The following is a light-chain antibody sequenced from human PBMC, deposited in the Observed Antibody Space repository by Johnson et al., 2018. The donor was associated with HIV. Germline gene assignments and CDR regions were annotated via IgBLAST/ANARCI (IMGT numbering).Light chain of an antibody. CDR3: GTWDSSLSAYV. CDR1: SSNIGNNY. CDR2: ENN. J-gene: IGLJ1*01. V-gene: IGLV1-51*02. Sequence: HSVLTQPPSVSAAPGQKVTISCYGSSSNIGNNYVSWYQQLPGTAPKLLIYENNKRPSGIPDRFSGSKSGTSATLGITGLQTGDEAEYYCGTWDSSLSAYVFGTGTKVTVL.